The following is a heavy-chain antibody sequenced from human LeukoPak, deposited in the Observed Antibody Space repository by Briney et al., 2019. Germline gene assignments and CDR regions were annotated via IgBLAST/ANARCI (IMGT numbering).Heavy chain of an antibody. V-gene: IGHV3-21*01. CDR2: ISSSGSNT. Sequence: GGALRLSCAASGFILSTYTMKWVRQAKGKGVEWGSSISSSGSNTYYADSVKGRFTISRDKEKNSLHLQMNSLRAEDTAVYYCARVPPHYWGQGTLVTVSS. CDR1: GFILSTYT. J-gene: IGHJ4*02. CDR3: ARVPPHY.